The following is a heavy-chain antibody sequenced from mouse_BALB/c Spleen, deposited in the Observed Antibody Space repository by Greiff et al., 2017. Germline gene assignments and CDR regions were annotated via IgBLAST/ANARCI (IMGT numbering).Heavy chain of an antibody. D-gene: IGHD2-10*02. CDR3: ARSRYGNYPLDY. J-gene: IGHJ2*01. CDR1: GYSITSDYA. V-gene: IGHV3-2*02. CDR2: ISYSGST. Sequence: EVQLQESGPGLVKPSQSLSLTCTVTGYSITSDYAWNWIRQFPGNKLEWMGYISYSGSTSYNPSLKSRISITRDTSKNQFFLQLNSVTTEDTATYYCARSRYGNYPLDYWGQGTTLTVSS.